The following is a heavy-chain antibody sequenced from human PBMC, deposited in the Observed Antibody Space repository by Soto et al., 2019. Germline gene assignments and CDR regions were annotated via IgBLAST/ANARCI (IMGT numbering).Heavy chain of an antibody. D-gene: IGHD2-2*01. CDR3: ARPLYQRSINFMDV. Sequence: PGGSLRLSWVASGFTFSNYGMHWVRQAPGKGLEWVVIIWYDGSNKYYTDSVKGRFTISRDNSNNTLYLQMNSLRADDTAVYYCARPLYQRSINFMDVWGQGTSVTVSS. J-gene: IGHJ6*02. CDR1: GFTFSNYG. V-gene: IGHV3-33*01. CDR2: IWYDGSNK.